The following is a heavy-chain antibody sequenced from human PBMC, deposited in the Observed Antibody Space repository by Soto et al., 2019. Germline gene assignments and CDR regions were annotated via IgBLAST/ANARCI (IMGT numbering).Heavy chain of an antibody. V-gene: IGHV4-39*01. J-gene: IGHJ4*02. Sequence: SETLSLTCTVSGGSISSSSYYWGWIRQPPGKGLEWIGSIYYSGSTYYNPSLKSRVTISVDTSKNQFSLKLSSVTAADTAVYYCARTRGYYDYWGQGTLVTVSS. CDR1: GGSISSSSYY. CDR2: IYYSGST. CDR3: ARTRGYYDY. D-gene: IGHD3-22*01.